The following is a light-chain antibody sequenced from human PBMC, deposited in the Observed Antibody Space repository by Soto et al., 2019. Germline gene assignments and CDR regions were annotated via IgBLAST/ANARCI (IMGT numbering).Light chain of an antibody. V-gene: IGKV3-20*01. Sequence: EIVLTHSPGTLSLSPGERAPIYCRASQSVSSSYLAWYQQKPGQAPRILIYGASSRATGIPDRFSGSGSGTDFTLTISRLEPEDVAVYYCQQYGSSGITIGQGTRLEIK. CDR2: GAS. CDR1: QSVSSSY. J-gene: IGKJ5*01. CDR3: QQYGSSGIT.